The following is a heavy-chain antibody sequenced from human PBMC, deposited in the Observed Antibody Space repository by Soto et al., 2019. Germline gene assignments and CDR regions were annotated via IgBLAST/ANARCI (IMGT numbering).Heavy chain of an antibody. V-gene: IGHV1-18*01. CDR3: ARDLFRWFGDSRMDY. J-gene: IGHJ4*02. Sequence: QVQLVQSAADVKKPGASVKVSCKASGYSFSSYAINWVRQAPGQGLEWLGWISGNNENTKYAQKFEGRVSMTTDTATTTAYMELRSLKTDDTAVYYCARDLFRWFGDSRMDYWGQGNLVTVFS. CDR2: ISGNNENT. CDR1: GYSFSSYA. D-gene: IGHD3-10*01.